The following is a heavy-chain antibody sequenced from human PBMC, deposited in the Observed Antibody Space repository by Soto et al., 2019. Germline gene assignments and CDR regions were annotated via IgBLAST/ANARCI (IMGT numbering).Heavy chain of an antibody. Sequence: KPSETLSLTXTVSGGSISSYHWSWIRQSPGKGLEWIGYVFYTGSTKYNPALKRRVTISVDTSKNQFSLKLSSVSAADTGLYYCARSYSGTFYGYDTWGQGILVTVSS. J-gene: IGHJ5*02. D-gene: IGHD1-26*01. CDR2: VFYTGST. CDR3: ARSYSGTFYGYDT. CDR1: GGSISSYH. V-gene: IGHV4-59*01.